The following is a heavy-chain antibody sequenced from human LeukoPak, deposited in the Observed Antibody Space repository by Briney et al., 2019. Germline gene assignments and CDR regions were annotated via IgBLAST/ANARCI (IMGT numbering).Heavy chain of an antibody. J-gene: IGHJ4*02. CDR2: ISSSDSTI. CDR3: ARDHGGSSPFDY. D-gene: IGHD4-23*01. Sequence: PGGSLRLSCAASGFTFSSYEMHWVRQAPGKGLEWVSYISSSDSTIYYADSVKGRFTISRDNAKNSLYLQMNSLRAEDTAVYYCARDHGGSSPFDYWGQGTLVTVSS. CDR1: GFTFSSYE. V-gene: IGHV3-48*03.